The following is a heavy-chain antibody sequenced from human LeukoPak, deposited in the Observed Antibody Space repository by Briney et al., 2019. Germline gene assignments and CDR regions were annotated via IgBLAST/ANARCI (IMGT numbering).Heavy chain of an antibody. J-gene: IGHJ5*02. CDR3: VSRATVTTDRFWFDP. Sequence: GGSLRLSCAASGFTVSSNYMSWVRQAPGKGLEWVSVIYSGGSTYYADSVKGRFTISRDNSKNTLYLQMNSLRAEDTAVYYYVSRATVTTDRFWFDPWGQGTLVTVSS. V-gene: IGHV3-53*01. CDR1: GFTVSSNY. CDR2: IYSGGST. D-gene: IGHD4-4*01.